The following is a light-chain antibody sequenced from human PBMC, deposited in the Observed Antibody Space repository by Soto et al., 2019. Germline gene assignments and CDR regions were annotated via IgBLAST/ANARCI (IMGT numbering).Light chain of an antibody. J-gene: IGLJ3*02. CDR1: SSDVGDYNY. V-gene: IGLV2-14*01. CDR3: SSYTINSTWV. Sequence: QSALTQPASVSGSPGQSITISCTGTSSDVGDYNYVSWYQQHPDKAPKLIIYEVSNRPSGVSNRFSGSKSGNTASLTISGLQAEDEADYHCSSYTINSTWVFGGGTKVTVL. CDR2: EVS.